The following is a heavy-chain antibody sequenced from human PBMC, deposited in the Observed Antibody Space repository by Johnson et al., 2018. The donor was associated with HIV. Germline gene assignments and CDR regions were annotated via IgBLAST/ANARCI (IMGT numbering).Heavy chain of an antibody. Sequence: VQLVESGGGVVRPGGSLRLSCAASGFTFDDYGMSWVRHAPGKGLEWVSGINWNGGSTGYADSVKGRFTISRDHARTSLYLQMNSLRAEDTAGYYCAREEIVVVTAMDAFDIWGQGTMVTVSS. D-gene: IGHD2-21*02. CDR1: GFTFDDYG. CDR2: INWNGGST. J-gene: IGHJ3*02. CDR3: AREEIVVVTAMDAFDI. V-gene: IGHV3-20*04.